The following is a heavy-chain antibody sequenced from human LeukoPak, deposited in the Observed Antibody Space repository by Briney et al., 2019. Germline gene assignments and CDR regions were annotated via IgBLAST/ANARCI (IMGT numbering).Heavy chain of an antibody. CDR1: GYTFTGYY. CDR2: INPNSGDT. D-gene: IGHD5-18*01. J-gene: IGHJ4*02. CDR3: ARGNTAMVYDY. Sequence: GASVKVSCKASGYTFTGYYIHWVRQAPGQGLEWMGWINPNSGDTNYAQKFQGRVTMTRDTSISTAYMELSRLRSDDTAVYYCARGNTAMVYDYWGQGTLVTVSS. V-gene: IGHV1-2*02.